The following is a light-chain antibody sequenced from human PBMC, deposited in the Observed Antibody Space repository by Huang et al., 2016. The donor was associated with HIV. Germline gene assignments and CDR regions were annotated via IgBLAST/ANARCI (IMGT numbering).Light chain of an antibody. V-gene: IGKV3-11*01. Sequence: IVLTQSPATLSWYPGERVTPSCRASQSVGNYIAWYQQHPGQSPKLLIDDTSNRATGTPVRCSGSGSGTDFTLTISSLESEDFAVYYCQQRSSGVTFGGGTKVQVK. CDR1: QSVGNY. CDR2: DTS. J-gene: IGKJ4*01. CDR3: QQRSSGVT.